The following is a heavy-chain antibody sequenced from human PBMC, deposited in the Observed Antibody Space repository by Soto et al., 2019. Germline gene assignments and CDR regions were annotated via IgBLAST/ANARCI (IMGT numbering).Heavy chain of an antibody. CDR3: AKVFGLFDI. Sequence: GGSLRLSCAASGFTFSSYGMHGVRQAPGKGLEWVAVISYDGSNKYYADSVKGRFTISRDNSKNTLYLQMNSLRAEDTAVYYCAKVFGLFDIWGPGTMVTVSS. J-gene: IGHJ3*02. CDR2: ISYDGSNK. CDR1: GFTFSSYG. V-gene: IGHV3-30*18. D-gene: IGHD3-10*01.